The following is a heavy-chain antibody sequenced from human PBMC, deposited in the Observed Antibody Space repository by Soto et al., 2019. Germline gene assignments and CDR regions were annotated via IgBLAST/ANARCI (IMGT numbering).Heavy chain of an antibody. J-gene: IGHJ4*02. CDR1: GFTFSSYS. CDR2: ISSSSSYI. CDR3: ASVSDLRATAH. D-gene: IGHD3-16*01. Sequence: EVQLVESGGGLVKPGGSLRLSCAASGFTFSSYSMNWVRQAPGKGLEWVSSISSSSSYIYYADSVKGRFTISRDNAKNSLDLQMNSLRAEDTAVYYCASVSDLRATAHWGQGTLVTVSS. V-gene: IGHV3-21*01.